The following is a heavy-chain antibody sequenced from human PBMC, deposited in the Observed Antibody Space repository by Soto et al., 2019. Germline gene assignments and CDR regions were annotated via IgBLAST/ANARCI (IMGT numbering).Heavy chain of an antibody. Sequence: ETLSLTCTVSGCSVSSGSYYWSLIRQPPGKGLEWIGYIYYSGSTNYNPSLKSRVTISVDTSKNQFSLKLSSVTAADTAVYYCASRGRFLEWSPPYYWGQGTMVTVSS. CDR1: GCSVSSGSYY. CDR3: ASRGRFLEWSPPYY. D-gene: IGHD3-3*01. J-gene: IGHJ4*02. V-gene: IGHV4-61*01. CDR2: IYYSGST.